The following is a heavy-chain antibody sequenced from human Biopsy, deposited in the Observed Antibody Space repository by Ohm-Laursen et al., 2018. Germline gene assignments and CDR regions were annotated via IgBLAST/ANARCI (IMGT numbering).Heavy chain of an antibody. V-gene: IGHV4-59*02. D-gene: IGHD4-11*01. Sequence: SETLSLTYTVSGDSVTKYYWSWIRQPPGKGLEWIGHIYYSVMTNYNPSLQSRVSISVDTSRNQVSLTLSSVTAADTAVYCCARDSGILNYGNFKYYHYYGMDVWGQGTKVTVSS. CDR2: IYYSVMT. CDR3: ARDSGILNYGNFKYYHYYGMDV. J-gene: IGHJ6*02. CDR1: GDSVTKYY.